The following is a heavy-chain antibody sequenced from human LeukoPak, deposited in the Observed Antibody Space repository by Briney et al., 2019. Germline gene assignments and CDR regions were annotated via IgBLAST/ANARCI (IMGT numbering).Heavy chain of an antibody. D-gene: IGHD3-16*01. J-gene: IGHJ6*03. CDR1: GFTFSHYA. Sequence: GGSLRLSCEASGFTFSHYAMSWVRQAPGKGLQWVSGISASGHYTYNADSAKGRFTISRDNSKNTLYLQMNSLRAEDTALYYCAKDGSWGDYYFYFYIDVWGKGTTVTVSS. CDR3: AKDGSWGDYYFYFYIDV. CDR2: ISASGHYT. V-gene: IGHV3-23*01.